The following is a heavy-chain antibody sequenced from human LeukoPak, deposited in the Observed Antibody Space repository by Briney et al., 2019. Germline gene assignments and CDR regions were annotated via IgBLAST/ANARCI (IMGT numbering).Heavy chain of an antibody. J-gene: IGHJ5*02. V-gene: IGHV3-11*01. CDR1: GFTFSDYY. CDR2: ISSSGNTI. CDR3: ARGGYCNSTTCYLNDWFDP. D-gene: IGHD2-2*01. Sequence: GGSLRLSCAASGFTFSDYYMSWIRQAPGKGLEWVSYISSSGNTIYSADSMKGRFTISRDNAKNSLYLQMNSLRAEDTAVYYCARGGYCNSTTCYLNDWFDPWGQGTLVTVSS.